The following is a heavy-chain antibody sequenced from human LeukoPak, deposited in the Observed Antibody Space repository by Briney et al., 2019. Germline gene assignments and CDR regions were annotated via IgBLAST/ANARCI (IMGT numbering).Heavy chain of an antibody. J-gene: IGHJ6*02. CDR1: GFTVXSNY. D-gene: IGHD5-18*01. CDR3: ARDLVDTAIPSYYYYYGMDV. V-gene: IGHV3-53*04. Sequence: GSLRLSCAXSGFTVXSNYMSWVRQAPGKGLEWVSVIYSRGSTYYADSVKGRFTISRHNSKTTLYLQMNSLRAEDTAVYYCARDLVDTAIPSYYYYYGMDVWGQGTTVTVSS. CDR2: IYSRGST.